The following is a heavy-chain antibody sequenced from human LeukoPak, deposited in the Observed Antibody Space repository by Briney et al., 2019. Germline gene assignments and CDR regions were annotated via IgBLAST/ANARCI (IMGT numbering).Heavy chain of an antibody. Sequence: KPGGSLRRSCAASGFTLSYDPMNWVGQGPGKGLKWVSSISSSSGDIYYADSVKGRFTITIDNDKTTLKLQMNSRRAEDKAVYYYTRGGTVTTGIDYWGQGTLVTVSS. CDR2: ISSSSGDI. CDR1: GFTLSYDP. D-gene: IGHD4-17*01. V-gene: IGHV3-21*03. CDR3: TRGGTVTTGIDY. J-gene: IGHJ4*02.